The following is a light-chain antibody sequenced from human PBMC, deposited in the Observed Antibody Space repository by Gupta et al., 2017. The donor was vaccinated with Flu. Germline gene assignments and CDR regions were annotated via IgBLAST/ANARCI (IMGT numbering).Light chain of an antibody. CDR2: DDS. CDR1: NDSGGYKI. V-gene: IGLV2-14*03. Sequence: NDSGGYKINYLYQQHPGKAHKLIMYDDSNRTSGASNRLPVSKSGKTASLTVSRLQAEDGDDYYCSSYTSSSPPRVFGGGTQLTVL. CDR3: SSYTSSSPPRV. J-gene: IGLJ3*02.